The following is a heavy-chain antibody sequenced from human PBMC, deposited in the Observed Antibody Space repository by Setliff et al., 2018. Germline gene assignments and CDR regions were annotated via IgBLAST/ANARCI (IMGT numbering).Heavy chain of an antibody. J-gene: IGHJ4*02. CDR3: ARLRGAFDY. Sequence: SETLSLTCTVSGGSISSYYWSWIRQPPGKRLEWIGYIYYSGSTNYNPSLESRVTISVDTSKNQFSLRLNSATAADTAVYYCARLRGAFDYWGQGTPVTVSS. CDR1: GGSISSYY. D-gene: IGHD3-16*01. V-gene: IGHV4-59*01. CDR2: IYYSGST.